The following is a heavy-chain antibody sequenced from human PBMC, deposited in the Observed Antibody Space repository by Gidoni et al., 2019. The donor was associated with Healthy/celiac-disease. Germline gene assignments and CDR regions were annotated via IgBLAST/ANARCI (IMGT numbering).Heavy chain of an antibody. CDR1: GFTFSSYA. CDR2: ISGSGGST. Sequence: EVQLLESGGGLVQPGGSLRLSCVASGFTFSSYAMCWVRQPPGKGLEWVSAISGSGGSTYYADSVKGRFTISRDNSKKTMYLKMNSMRAEDTAVYDCAKSGSYYGGGEGDYWGQGTLVTVSS. V-gene: IGHV3-23*01. J-gene: IGHJ4*02. CDR3: AKSGSYYGGGEGDY. D-gene: IGHD1-26*01.